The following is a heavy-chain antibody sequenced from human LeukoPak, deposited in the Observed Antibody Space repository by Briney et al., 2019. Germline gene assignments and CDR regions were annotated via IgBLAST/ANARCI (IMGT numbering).Heavy chain of an antibody. CDR1: RDSFTNYW. Sequence: GESLKISCKGSRDSFTNYWIGWVRQMPGKGLEWMGLIYLYSDTRYSPSFQGQVTISVDKSISTAYLQWTSLKASDTALYFCARGPDGAYYFDSWGQGTLVSVSS. CDR2: IYLYSDT. CDR3: ARGPDGAYYFDS. D-gene: IGHD1-14*01. J-gene: IGHJ4*02. V-gene: IGHV5-51*01.